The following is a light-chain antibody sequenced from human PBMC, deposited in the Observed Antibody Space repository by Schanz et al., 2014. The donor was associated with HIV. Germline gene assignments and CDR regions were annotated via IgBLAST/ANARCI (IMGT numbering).Light chain of an antibody. CDR3: GTWDSSLSVVV. Sequence: QSVLTQPPSVSAAPGQKVTISCSGSGSNIGSNYVSWYQQLPGTAPKLLIYDNNKRPSGIPDRFSGSKSVTSATLGITGLQTGDEADYYCGTWDSSLSVVVFGGGTKLTVL. J-gene: IGLJ2*01. CDR2: DNN. CDR1: GSNIGSNY. V-gene: IGLV1-51*01.